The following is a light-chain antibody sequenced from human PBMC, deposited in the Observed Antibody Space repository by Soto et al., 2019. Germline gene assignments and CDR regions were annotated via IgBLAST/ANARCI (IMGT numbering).Light chain of an antibody. CDR3: QQYGSLPIT. CDR2: GAS. J-gene: IGKJ5*01. V-gene: IGKV3-20*01. Sequence: EIVLTQSPVTLSLSPGERATLSCRASQSVSSSYLAWYQHKPGQAPRLLIYGASSRATGIPDRFSGSGSGTDFTLTISRLEPEDFAVYYCQQYGSLPITFGQGTRLEIK. CDR1: QSVSSSY.